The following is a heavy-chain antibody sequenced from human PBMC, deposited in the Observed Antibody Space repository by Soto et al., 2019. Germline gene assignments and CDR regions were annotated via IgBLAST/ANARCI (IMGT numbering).Heavy chain of an antibody. J-gene: IGHJ4*02. CDR3: ASTYSSSSGSDY. CDR1: GYSCTSYW. CDR2: IYPGDSDT. D-gene: IGHD6-6*01. Sequence: PGESLKVCCKGAGYSCTSYWSGWVRQMPGKGLEWMGIIYPGDSDTRYSPSFQGQVTISADKSISTACLQWSSLKASDTAMYYCASTYSSSSGSDYWGQGTLVTVSS. V-gene: IGHV5-51*01.